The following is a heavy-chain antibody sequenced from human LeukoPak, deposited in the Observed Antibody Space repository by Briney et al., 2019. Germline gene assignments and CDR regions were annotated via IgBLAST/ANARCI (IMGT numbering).Heavy chain of an antibody. CDR2: ISAYNGNT. J-gene: IGHJ4*02. CDR3: ARDFTGLLPPSYYFDY. CDR1: GYTFTSYG. V-gene: IGHV1-18*01. Sequence: ASVKVSCKASGYTFTSYGISWVRQAPGQGLEWLGWISAYNGNTNYAQRLQGGVTMTTDTSTSTAYMELRSLRSDDTAVYYCARDFTGLLPPSYYFDYWGQGTLVTVSS. D-gene: IGHD2-15*01.